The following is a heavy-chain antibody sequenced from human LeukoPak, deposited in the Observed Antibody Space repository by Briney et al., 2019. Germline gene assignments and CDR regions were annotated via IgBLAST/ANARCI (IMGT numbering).Heavy chain of an antibody. Sequence: ASVKVSCKASGYTFTSYGISWVRQAPGQGLEWMGWISAYNGNTNYAQKLQGRVTMTTDTPTSTAYVELRSLRSDDTAVYYCARVGDYGDYVFDYWGQGTLVTVSS. D-gene: IGHD4-17*01. CDR1: GYTFTSYG. CDR2: ISAYNGNT. CDR3: ARVGDYGDYVFDY. J-gene: IGHJ4*02. V-gene: IGHV1-18*01.